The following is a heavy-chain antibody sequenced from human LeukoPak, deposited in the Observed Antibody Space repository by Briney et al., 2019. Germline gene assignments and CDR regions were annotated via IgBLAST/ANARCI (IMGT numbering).Heavy chain of an antibody. V-gene: IGHV1-69*05. CDR3: ARDRYSYGYFDY. CDR1: GGTFSSYA. J-gene: IGHJ4*02. Sequence: GASVKVSCKASGGTFSSYAISWVRQAPGQGLEWMGRIIPIFGTANYAQKFQGRVTITTDESTSTAYMELSSLRSEDTAVYYCARDRYSYGYFDYWSQGTLVTVSS. D-gene: IGHD5-18*01. CDR2: IIPIFGTA.